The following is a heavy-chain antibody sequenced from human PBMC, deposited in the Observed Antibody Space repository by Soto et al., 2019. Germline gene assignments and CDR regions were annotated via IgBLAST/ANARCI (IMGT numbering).Heavy chain of an antibody. J-gene: IGHJ5*02. CDR1: GGSISSGGYS. D-gene: IGHD2-2*01. Sequence: SETLSLTCAVSGGSISSGGYSWSWIRQPPGKGLEWIGYIYHSGSTYYNPSLKSRVTISVDRSKNQSSLKLSSVTAADTAVYYCARVPDRRGQRTLDTGSS. CDR2: IYHSGST. V-gene: IGHV4-30-2*01. CDR3: ARVPDR.